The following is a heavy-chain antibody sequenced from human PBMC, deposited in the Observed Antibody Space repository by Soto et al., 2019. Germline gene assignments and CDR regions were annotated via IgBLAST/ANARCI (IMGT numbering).Heavy chain of an antibody. D-gene: IGHD3-3*01. Sequence: ASVKVSCKASGYTFTSYGISWVRQAPGQGLEWMGWISAYNGNTNYAQKLQGRVTMTTDTSTSTAYMELRSLRSDDTAVYYCARSVTIFGVATNGFDPWGKGTLVTVSS. CDR3: ARSVTIFGVATNGFDP. J-gene: IGHJ5*02. V-gene: IGHV1-18*01. CDR2: ISAYNGNT. CDR1: GYTFTSYG.